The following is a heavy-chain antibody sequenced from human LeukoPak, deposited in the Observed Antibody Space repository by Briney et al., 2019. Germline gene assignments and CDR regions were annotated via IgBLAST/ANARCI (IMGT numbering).Heavy chain of an antibody. D-gene: IGHD6-13*01. Sequence: GRSLRLSCAASGFTFSSYGMHWVRQAPGKGLEWVAVTSYDGSKKDYADSVKGRFTISRDNSENTLYLQMNSLTTEDTAVYYCAKWVEVAAAGPGDWGQGTLVTVSS. J-gene: IGHJ4*02. CDR1: GFTFSSYG. CDR2: TSYDGSKK. V-gene: IGHV3-30*18. CDR3: AKWVEVAAAGPGD.